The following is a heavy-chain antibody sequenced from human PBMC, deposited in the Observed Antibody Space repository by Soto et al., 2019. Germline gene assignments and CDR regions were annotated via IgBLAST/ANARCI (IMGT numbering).Heavy chain of an antibody. D-gene: IGHD3-3*01. CDR2: ISWDGGST. CDR3: AKDGDFWSGYYRNYYYGMDV. CDR1: GFTVDDYA. V-gene: IGHV3-43D*04. J-gene: IGHJ6*02. Sequence: PGGSLRLSCAASGFTVDDYAMHWARQAPGKGPEWVSLISWDGGSTYYADSVKGRFTISRDNSKNSLYLQMNSLRAEDTALYYCAKDGDFWSGYYRNYYYGMDVWGQGTTVTV.